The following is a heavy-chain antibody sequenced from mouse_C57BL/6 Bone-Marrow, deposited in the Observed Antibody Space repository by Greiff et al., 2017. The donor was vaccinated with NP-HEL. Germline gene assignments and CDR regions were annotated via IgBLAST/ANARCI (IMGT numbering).Heavy chain of an antibody. Sequence: VQLQQSGAELVRPGASVKLSCKASGYTFTDYYINWVKQRPGQGLEWIARIYPGSGNTYYNEKFKGKATLTAEKSSSTAYMQLSSLTSEDSAVYFCASVYYGSSPAWFAYWGQGTLVTVSA. J-gene: IGHJ3*01. CDR3: ASVYYGSSPAWFAY. CDR2: IYPGSGNT. CDR1: GYTFTDYY. D-gene: IGHD1-1*01. V-gene: IGHV1-76*01.